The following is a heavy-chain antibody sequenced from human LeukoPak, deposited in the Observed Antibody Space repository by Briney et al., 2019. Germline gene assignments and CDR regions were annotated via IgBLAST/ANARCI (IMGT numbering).Heavy chain of an antibody. Sequence: SETLSLTCTVSGGSIISSSYYWGWIRQPPGKGLEWIVTIYHSGGTYYNPSLKSRVTISVDTTKNQFSLKMNSVTAADTAVYYCAREAMVTKAAFDIWGQGTMVTVSS. V-gene: IGHV4-39*07. CDR1: GGSIISSSYY. CDR3: AREAMVTKAAFDI. D-gene: IGHD4-17*01. CDR2: IYHSGGT. J-gene: IGHJ3*02.